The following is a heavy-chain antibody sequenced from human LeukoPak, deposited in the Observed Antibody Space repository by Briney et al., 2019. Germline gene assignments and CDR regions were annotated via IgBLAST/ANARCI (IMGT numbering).Heavy chain of an antibody. Sequence: ASVKVSCKASGYTFTSYGISWVRQAPGQGLEWMGIINPSGGSTNYAQKFQGRVTMTRDMSTSTVYMELSSLRSEDTAVYYCARDQTPLPGYSSSLAFDYWGQGTPVTVSS. V-gene: IGHV1-46*01. J-gene: IGHJ4*02. D-gene: IGHD6-6*01. CDR1: GYTFTSYG. CDR2: INPSGGST. CDR3: ARDQTPLPGYSSSLAFDY.